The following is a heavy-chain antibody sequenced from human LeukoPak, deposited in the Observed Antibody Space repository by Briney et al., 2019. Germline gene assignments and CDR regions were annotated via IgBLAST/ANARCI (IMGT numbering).Heavy chain of an antibody. J-gene: IGHJ4*02. CDR1: GFTFRNYW. D-gene: IGHD1-26*01. Sequence: GGSLRLSCAVSGFTFRNYWMHWVRQAPGKGLVWVSCISSDGSSTNYADSVKGRFSISRDNAKNSLYLQMSSLRAEDTAVYYCARHSGTYFDYWGQGTLVTVSS. CDR3: ARHSGTYFDY. V-gene: IGHV3-74*01. CDR2: ISSDGSST.